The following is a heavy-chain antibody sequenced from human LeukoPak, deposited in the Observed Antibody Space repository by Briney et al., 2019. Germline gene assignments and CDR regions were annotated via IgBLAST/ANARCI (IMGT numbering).Heavy chain of an antibody. D-gene: IGHD4/OR15-4a*01. CDR2: MYCSGSA. CDR3: ARGGTQLTFPV. Sequence: PSETLSLTCSVSGGSISSYYWSWIRQPPGKGLEWIGYMYCSGSANYNPSLKSRVTMSVDTSKNHFSLNLTSVTAADTAVYYCARGGTQLTFPVWGQGTLVTVSS. V-gene: IGHV4-59*01. CDR1: GGSISSYY. J-gene: IGHJ4*02.